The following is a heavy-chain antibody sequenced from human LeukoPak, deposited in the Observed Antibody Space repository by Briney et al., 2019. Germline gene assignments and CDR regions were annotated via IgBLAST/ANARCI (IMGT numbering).Heavy chain of an antibody. D-gene: IGHD3-3*01. CDR2: VSYDGSNT. Sequence: GGSLRLSCAASGFTFSSYAMHWVRQAPGKGLEWVAIVSYDGSNTYYADSVKGRFTISRDNSKNTLYLQMNSLRAEDTAVYYCVPRKEWSCYMDVWGKGTTVTVSS. CDR1: GFTFSSYA. CDR3: VPRKEWSCYMDV. V-gene: IGHV3-30*04. J-gene: IGHJ6*03.